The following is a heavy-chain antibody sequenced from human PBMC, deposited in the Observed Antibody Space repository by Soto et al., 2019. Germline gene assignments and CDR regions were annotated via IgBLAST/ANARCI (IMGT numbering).Heavy chain of an antibody. D-gene: IGHD3-3*01. CDR2: ISGSGGTT. CDR3: AKSVGRIWSGYPSDY. CDR1: GFTFSNYA. J-gene: IGHJ4*02. Sequence: EVQLLESGGGLVQPGGSLTLSCAASGFTFSNYAMTWVRQAPGKGLEWVSTISGSGGTTYYADSVKGRFTISRDNSKNTLFLQMSSLRAEDTAIYYCAKSVGRIWSGYPSDYWGQGNLVTISS. V-gene: IGHV3-23*01.